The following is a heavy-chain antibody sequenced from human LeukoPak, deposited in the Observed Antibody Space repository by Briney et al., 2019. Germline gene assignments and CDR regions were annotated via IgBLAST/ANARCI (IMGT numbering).Heavy chain of an antibody. Sequence: SETLSLTCTVSGGSISSSSYCWGWIRQPRGKGLEWIGSIYDSRSTCYNPSLKSRFTISVYASKNQFSRKLGSVTTADTAADYCARTRGRGYDSDWFDAWGEATLVTV. CDR3: ARTRGRGYDSDWFDA. CDR1: GGSISSSSYC. CDR2: IYDSRST. J-gene: IGHJ5*02. V-gene: IGHV4-39*01. D-gene: IGHD5-12*01.